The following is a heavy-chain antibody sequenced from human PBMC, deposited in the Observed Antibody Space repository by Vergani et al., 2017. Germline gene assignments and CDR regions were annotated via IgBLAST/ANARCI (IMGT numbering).Heavy chain of an antibody. Sequence: QVQLVESGGGVVQPGRSLRLSCAASGFTFSSYGMHWVRQAPGKGLEWVAVISYDGSNKYYADSVKGRFTISRDNAKNSLYLQMNSLRAEDTAVYYCARGRNWGSRYYGMDVWGQGTTVTVSS. CDR1: GFTFSSYG. V-gene: IGHV3-30*03. D-gene: IGHD7-27*01. CDR2: ISYDGSNK. CDR3: ARGRNWGSRYYGMDV. J-gene: IGHJ6*02.